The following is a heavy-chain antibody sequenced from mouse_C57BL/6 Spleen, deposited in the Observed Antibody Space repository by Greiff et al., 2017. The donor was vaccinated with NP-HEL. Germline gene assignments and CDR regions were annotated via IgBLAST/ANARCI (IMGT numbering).Heavy chain of an antibody. D-gene: IGHD2-12*01. CDR1: GYTFTSYW. J-gene: IGHJ2*01. CDR2: IHPNSGST. CDR3: ARLRRDGYFDY. V-gene: IGHV1-64*01. Sequence: QVQLQQSGAELVKPGASVKLSCKASGYTFTSYWMHWVKQRPGQGLEWIGMIHPNSGSTNYNEKFKSKATLTVDKSSSTAYMQLSSLTSEDSAVYYCARLRRDGYFDYWGQGTTLTVSS.